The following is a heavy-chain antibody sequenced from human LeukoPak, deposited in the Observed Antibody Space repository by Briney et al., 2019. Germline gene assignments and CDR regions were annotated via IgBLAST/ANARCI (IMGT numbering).Heavy chain of an antibody. CDR1: GGSISSSSSY. D-gene: IGHD6-13*01. CDR2: IYYSGST. V-gene: IGHV4-39*01. Sequence: PSETLSLTCTVSGGSISSSSSYWGWIRQPPGKGLEWIGSIYYSGSTYYNPSLKSRVTISVDTSKNQFSLKLSSVTAADTAVYYCARPGIAAAGYFDYWGQGTLVTVSS. J-gene: IGHJ4*02. CDR3: ARPGIAAAGYFDY.